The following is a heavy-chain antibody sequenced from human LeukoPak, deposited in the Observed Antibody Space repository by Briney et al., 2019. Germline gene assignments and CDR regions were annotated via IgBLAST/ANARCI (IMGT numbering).Heavy chain of an antibody. V-gene: IGHV1-2*02. CDR1: GYTFTGYY. CDR3: ARDRGGSSGYYRNLFDY. Sequence: GASVKVSCKASGYTFTGYYMHWVRQAPGQGVEWMGWINPNSGGTNYAQKFQGRVTMTRDTSISTAYMELSRLRSDDTAVYYCARDRGGSSGYYRNLFDYWGQGTLVTVSS. CDR2: INPNSGGT. J-gene: IGHJ4*02. D-gene: IGHD3-22*01.